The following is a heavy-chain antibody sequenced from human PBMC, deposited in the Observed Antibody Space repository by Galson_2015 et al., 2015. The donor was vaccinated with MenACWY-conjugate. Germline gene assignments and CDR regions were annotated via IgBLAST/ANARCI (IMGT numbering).Heavy chain of an antibody. J-gene: IGHJ6*03. CDR1: GFTFTGYE. D-gene: IGHD5-18*01. Sequence: SLRLSCAASGFTFTGYEFNWVRQAPGTGLEWLSYISKSGSPIYHADSVKGRFTISRDNIKKSLFLEMNSLRAGDTGVYCCARVGTWIHQYFYYMDVWGKGTTVTVSS. V-gene: IGHV3-48*03. CDR2: ISKSGSPI. CDR3: ARVGTWIHQYFYYMDV.